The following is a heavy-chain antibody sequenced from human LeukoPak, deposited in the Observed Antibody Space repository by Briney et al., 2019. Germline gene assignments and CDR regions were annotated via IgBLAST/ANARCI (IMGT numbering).Heavy chain of an antibody. V-gene: IGHV3-21*01. Sequence: GGSLRLSCATSGFTFSSYSMNWVRQAPGKGLEWVSSISSSSSYIYYADSVKGRFTISRDNAKNSLYLQMNSLRAEDTAVYYCARDVYYYDSSGSDYWGQGTLVTVSS. CDR1: GFTFSSYS. J-gene: IGHJ4*02. CDR3: ARDVYYYDSSGSDY. CDR2: ISSSSSYI. D-gene: IGHD3-22*01.